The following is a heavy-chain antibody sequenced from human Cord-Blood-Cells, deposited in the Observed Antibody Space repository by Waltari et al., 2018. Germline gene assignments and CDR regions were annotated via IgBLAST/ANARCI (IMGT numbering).Heavy chain of an antibody. CDR1: GYSFTSYW. CDR3: ARREAAAGTFRYYYYGMDV. V-gene: IGHV5-51*03. J-gene: IGHJ6*02. Sequence: EVQLVQSGAEVKKPGESLKISCKGSGYSFTSYWIGWVRQMPGKGLEGMGIIYPGGSHTRYIACLQGQVTISADKSISTANLQWSSLKASDTAMYYCARREAAAGTFRYYYYGMDVWGQGTTVTVSS. D-gene: IGHD6-13*01. CDR2: IYPGGSHT.